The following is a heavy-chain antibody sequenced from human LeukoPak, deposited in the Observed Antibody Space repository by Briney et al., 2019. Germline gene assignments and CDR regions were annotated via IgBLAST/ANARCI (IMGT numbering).Heavy chain of an antibody. D-gene: IGHD1-1*01. CDR1: GFTFSNYW. V-gene: IGHV3-7*05. J-gene: IGHJ4*02. Sequence: GGSLRLSCADSGFTFSNYWMSWVRQAPGKGLEWVANIKQDGSEKYYVDSVKGRFTISRDNAKNSLYLQMNSLRADDTAVYYCARTAFRTAPYFGYWGQGTLVTVSS. CDR2: IKQDGSEK. CDR3: ARTAFRTAPYFGY.